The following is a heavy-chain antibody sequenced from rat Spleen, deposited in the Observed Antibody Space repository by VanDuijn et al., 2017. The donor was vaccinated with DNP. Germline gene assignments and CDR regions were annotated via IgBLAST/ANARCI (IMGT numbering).Heavy chain of an antibody. J-gene: IGHJ2*01. Sequence: EVQLVESGGGLVQPGRSLKLSCAASGFTFSDYYMAWVRQAPKKGLEWVASISPSGGSTYYRDSVKGRFTISRDNANRTLYLQTDSLRSEDTATYYCTTLNFYASLSEYFDYWGQGVMVTVSA. V-gene: IGHV5-27*01. D-gene: IGHD1-12*01. CDR3: TTLNFYASLSEYFDY. CDR2: ISPSGGST. CDR1: GFTFSDYY.